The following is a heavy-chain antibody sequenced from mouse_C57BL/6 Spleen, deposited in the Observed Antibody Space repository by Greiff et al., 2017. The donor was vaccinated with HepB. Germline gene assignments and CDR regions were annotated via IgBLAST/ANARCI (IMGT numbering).Heavy chain of an antibody. V-gene: IGHV1-81*01. D-gene: IGHD1-2*01. CDR1: GYTFTSYG. Sequence: QVQLKESGAELARPGASVKLSCKASGYTFTSYGISWVKQRTGQGLEWIGEIYPRSGNTYYNEKFKGKATLTADKSSSTAYMELRSLTSEDSAVYFCAKTTAPAMDYWGQGTSVTVSS. J-gene: IGHJ4*01. CDR2: IYPRSGNT. CDR3: AKTTAPAMDY.